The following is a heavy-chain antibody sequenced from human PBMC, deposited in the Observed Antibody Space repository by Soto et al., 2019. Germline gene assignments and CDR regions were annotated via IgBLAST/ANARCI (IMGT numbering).Heavy chain of an antibody. V-gene: IGHV3-11*05. J-gene: IGHJ1*01. Sequence: PGGSLRLSCAASGFTFSDYYMSWIRQAPGKGLEWVSYISSSSSYTNYADSVKGRFTISRDNAKNSLYLQMNSLRAEDTAVYYCARDLVKHQLGTSAEYFQHWGQGTLVTVS. CDR3: ARDLVKHQLGTSAEYFQH. CDR2: ISSSSSYT. D-gene: IGHD6-13*01. CDR1: GFTFSDYY.